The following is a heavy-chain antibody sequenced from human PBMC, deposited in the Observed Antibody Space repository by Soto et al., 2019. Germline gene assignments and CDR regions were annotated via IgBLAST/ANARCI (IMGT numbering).Heavy chain of an antibody. CDR2: IYYSGST. CDR3: GILDMITFGGVIGPNDAFDS. CDR1: GGSISSSY. D-gene: IGHD3-16*02. V-gene: IGHV4-59*08. Sequence: SETLSLTCTVSGGSISSSYWSWIRQPPGKGLEWIGYIYYSGSTNYNPSLKGRVTMSVDKSKNQFSLRLTSVTAADTAVYYCGILDMITFGGVIGPNDAFDSWGQGKMVTVSS. J-gene: IGHJ3*02.